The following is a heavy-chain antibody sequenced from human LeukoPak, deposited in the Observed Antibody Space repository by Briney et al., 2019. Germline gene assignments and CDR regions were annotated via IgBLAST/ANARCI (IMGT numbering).Heavy chain of an antibody. Sequence: PGGSLRLSCAASGFTFSSYWMHWVRQAPGKGLVWVSRINSDGSSTTYADSVKGRFTISRDNAKNTLYLQMNSLRAEDTAVYYCARAKDGSGSLVRAFDIWGQGTMVTVSS. J-gene: IGHJ3*02. CDR1: GFTFSSYW. CDR3: ARAKDGSGSLVRAFDI. D-gene: IGHD3-10*01. V-gene: IGHV3-74*01. CDR2: INSDGSST.